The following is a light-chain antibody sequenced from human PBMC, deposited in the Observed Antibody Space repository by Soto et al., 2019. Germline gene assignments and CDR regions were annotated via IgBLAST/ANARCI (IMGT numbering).Light chain of an antibody. J-gene: IGKJ5*01. CDR1: ESISRH. Sequence: DVQMTQSPSSLSASVGDRVTITCRASESISRHLNWYQQKPGKAPKLLIYAASSLQNGVPSRFSGGGSETDFSLTISNLQPEDFATYYCQQSYSTLSITFGQGTRLEIK. CDR2: AAS. CDR3: QQSYSTLSIT. V-gene: IGKV1-39*01.